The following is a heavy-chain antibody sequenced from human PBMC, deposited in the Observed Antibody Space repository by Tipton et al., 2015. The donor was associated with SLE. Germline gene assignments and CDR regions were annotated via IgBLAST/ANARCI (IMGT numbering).Heavy chain of an antibody. CDR2: IYTSGST. Sequence: TLSLTCTVSGGSISSGSYYWSWIRQPAGKGLEWIGHIYTSGSTNYNPSLKSRVTISLDTSKNQFSLKLSPVTAADTAVYYCARVYPNFGDYEFFQHWGQGTLVTVSS. D-gene: IGHD4-17*01. J-gene: IGHJ1*01. CDR3: ARVYPNFGDYEFFQH. CDR1: GGSISSGSYY. V-gene: IGHV4-61*09.